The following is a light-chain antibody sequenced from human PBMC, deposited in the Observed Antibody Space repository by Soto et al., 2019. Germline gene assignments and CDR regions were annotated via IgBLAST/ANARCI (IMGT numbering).Light chain of an antibody. Sequence: QSVLTQTPSASGTPGQRVSISCSGGRLNIGSNLVNWYQQLPGTAPKLLIYSNVQRPSGVPERFSGSKSGTSASLAISGLQSEDEADYYCAAWDDTQKGVIFGGGTKLTVL. CDR3: AAWDDTQKGVI. CDR2: SNV. CDR1: RLNIGSNL. J-gene: IGLJ2*01. V-gene: IGLV1-44*01.